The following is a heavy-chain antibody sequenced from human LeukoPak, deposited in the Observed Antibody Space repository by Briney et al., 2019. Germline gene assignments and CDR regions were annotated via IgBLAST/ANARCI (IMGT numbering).Heavy chain of an antibody. J-gene: IGHJ5*02. V-gene: IGHV3-9*01. CDR3: AKDEEFDP. CDR1: GFTFDDYA. Sequence: ETGGSLRLSCAASGFTFDDYAMHWVRQPPGKGLEWVSGISWNSGSIGYADSVKGRFTISRDNAKNSLYLQMNSLRAEDTALYYCAKDEEFDPWGQGTLVTVSS. CDR2: ISWNSGSI.